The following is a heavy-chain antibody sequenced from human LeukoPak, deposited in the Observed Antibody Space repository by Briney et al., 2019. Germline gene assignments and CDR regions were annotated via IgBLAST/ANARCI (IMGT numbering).Heavy chain of an antibody. Sequence: GGSLRLSCAASGFIFSSYSMNWVRQAPGKGLEWVSYISSSSSTIYYADSVKGRFTISRDNAKNSLYLQMNSLRAEDTAVYYCARSGDIVVVVAATYFDYWGQGTLVTVSS. J-gene: IGHJ4*02. CDR1: GFIFSSYS. CDR2: ISSSSSTI. D-gene: IGHD2-15*01. CDR3: ARSGDIVVVVAATYFDY. V-gene: IGHV3-48*01.